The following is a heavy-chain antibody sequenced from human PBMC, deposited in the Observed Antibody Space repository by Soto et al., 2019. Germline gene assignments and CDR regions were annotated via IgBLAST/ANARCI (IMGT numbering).Heavy chain of an antibody. CDR3: AKEMYRSCDHYCYYGMDV. D-gene: IGHD6-6*01. CDR1: GFTFSSYA. V-gene: IGHV3-23*01. Sequence: EVQLLESGGGLVQPGGSLRLSCAASGFTFSSYAMSWVRQAPGKGLEWVSAISGSGGSTYYADSVKGRFTISRDNSKNTXXLQMNSVGAEDTAVYYCAKEMYRSCDHYCYYGMDVWGKGTTVTVSS. J-gene: IGHJ6*04. CDR2: ISGSGGST.